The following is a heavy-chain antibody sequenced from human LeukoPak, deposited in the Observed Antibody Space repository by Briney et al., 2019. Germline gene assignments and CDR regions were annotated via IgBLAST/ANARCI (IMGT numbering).Heavy chain of an antibody. Sequence: PGGSLRLSCAASGFSVSSNFMSWVRQAPGKGLEWVSVIFSGGSTYYADSVQGRFTISRDNSKNTLYLQMNSLRAEDTSVYFCARGRRWDLLVSLIDASDIWGQGTMVTVSS. CDR2: IFSGGST. CDR1: GFSVSSNF. V-gene: IGHV3-53*01. D-gene: IGHD1-26*01. CDR3: ARGRRWDLLVSLIDASDI. J-gene: IGHJ3*02.